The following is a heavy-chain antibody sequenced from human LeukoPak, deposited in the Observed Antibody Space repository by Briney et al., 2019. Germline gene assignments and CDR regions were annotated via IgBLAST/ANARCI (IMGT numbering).Heavy chain of an antibody. J-gene: IGHJ6*04. D-gene: IGHD6-19*01. CDR2: IYYSGST. CDR3: ARKPGIAVAGYYYYYGMDV. Sequence: SETLSLTCTVSGGSLSSYHWSWILRPRGKGVEWIGYIYYSGSTNYNTSLKSRVIISVGTSKNQFSLKLSSVTAADTAVYYCARKPGIAVAGYYYYYGMDVWGKGTTVTVSS. V-gene: IGHV4-59*01. CDR1: GGSLSSYH.